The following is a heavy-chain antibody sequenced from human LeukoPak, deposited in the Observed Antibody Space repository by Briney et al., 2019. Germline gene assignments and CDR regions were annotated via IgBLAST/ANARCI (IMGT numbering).Heavy chain of an antibody. D-gene: IGHD5-12*01. Sequence: PGGSLRLSCAASGFTFSDYYMSWIRQAPGKGLEWVSGISWNSGSIGYADSVKGRFTISRDNAKNSLYLQMNSLGAEDTALYYCAKDVGSGTIRVFRWFDPWGQGTLVTVSS. CDR1: GFTFSDYY. CDR2: ISWNSGSI. J-gene: IGHJ5*02. V-gene: IGHV3-9*01. CDR3: AKDVGSGTIRVFRWFDP.